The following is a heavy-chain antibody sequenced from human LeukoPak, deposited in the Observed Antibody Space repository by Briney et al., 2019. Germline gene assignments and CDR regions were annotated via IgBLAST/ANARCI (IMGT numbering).Heavy chain of an antibody. CDR2: IYYSGST. CDR1: GGSISSGDYC. CDR3: AREAVVAARWFDP. Sequence: SETLSLTCTVSGGSISSGDYCWSWIRQPPGKGLEWIGYIYYSGSTYYNPSLKSRVTISVDTSKNQFSLKLSSVTAADTAVYYCAREAVVAARWFDPWGQGTLVTVSS. D-gene: IGHD2-15*01. J-gene: IGHJ5*02. V-gene: IGHV4-30-4*01.